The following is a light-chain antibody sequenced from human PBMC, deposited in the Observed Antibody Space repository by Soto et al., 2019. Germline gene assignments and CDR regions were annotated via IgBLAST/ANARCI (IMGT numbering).Light chain of an antibody. CDR3: QQYYTTPLT. J-gene: IGKJ4*01. CDR1: QSVLYSSNNLNY. Sequence: DIVMTQSPDSLAVSLGERATINCKSSQSVLYSSNNLNYLAWYQQKPGQPPKLLIYWASTRESGVPDRFSGSGAGTDFTLTISSLQAEDMAVYYCQQYYTTPLTFGGGTKVDI. V-gene: IGKV4-1*01. CDR2: WAS.